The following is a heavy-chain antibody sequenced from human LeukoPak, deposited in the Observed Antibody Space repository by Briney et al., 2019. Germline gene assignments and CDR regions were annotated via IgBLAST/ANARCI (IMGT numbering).Heavy chain of an antibody. Sequence: GRSLRLSCAASGFTFDDYAMHWVRQAPGKGLEWGSGISRNSGSIGYADSVKGRLNISRDNAKNSLYLQMNSLRAEDMALYYCAKESNCGGDCYGMDVWGKGTTVTVSS. J-gene: IGHJ6*04. V-gene: IGHV3-9*03. D-gene: IGHD2-21*01. CDR1: GFTFDDYA. CDR2: ISRNSGSI. CDR3: AKESNCGGDCYGMDV.